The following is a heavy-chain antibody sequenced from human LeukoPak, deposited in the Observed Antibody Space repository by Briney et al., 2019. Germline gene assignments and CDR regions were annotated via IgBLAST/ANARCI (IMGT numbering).Heavy chain of an antibody. V-gene: IGHV3-23*01. CDR3: AKGWGYYYDSSGYDFDY. D-gene: IGHD3-22*01. J-gene: IGHJ4*02. CDR2: ISGSGGST. CDR1: GFTVSSYG. Sequence: GGSLRLSCAASGFTVSSYGMTWVRQAPGKGPEWVSLISGSGGSTYYADSVKGRFTISRDNSKNTLFLQMNSLRAEDTAMYYCAKGWGYYYDSSGYDFDYWGQGTLVTVSS.